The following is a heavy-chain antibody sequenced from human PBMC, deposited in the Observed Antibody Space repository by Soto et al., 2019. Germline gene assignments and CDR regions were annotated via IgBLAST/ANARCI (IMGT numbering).Heavy chain of an antibody. J-gene: IGHJ6*02. V-gene: IGHV3-23*01. CDR3: AKDGGWNYDGGYYYGMDV. CDR2: ISGSGGST. D-gene: IGHD1-7*01. CDR1: GFTFSSYA. Sequence: PGGSLRLSCAASGFTFSSYAMSWVRQAPGKGLEWVSAISGSGGSTYYADSVKGRFTISRDNSKNTLYLQMNSLIAEDTAVYYCAKDGGWNYDGGYYYGMDVWGQGTTVTSP.